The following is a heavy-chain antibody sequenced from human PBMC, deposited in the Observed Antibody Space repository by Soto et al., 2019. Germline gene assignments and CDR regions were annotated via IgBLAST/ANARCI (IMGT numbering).Heavy chain of an antibody. CDR1: GGSISSGGYY. CDR2: IYYSGST. D-gene: IGHD1-26*01. V-gene: IGHV4-31*03. Sequence: SETLSLTCTVSGGSISSGGYYWSWIRQHPGKGLEWIGYIYYSGSTYYNPSLKSRVTISVDTSKNQFSLKLSSVTAADTAVYYCAGIYSGSPGGTLRYWGQGTLVTSPQ. CDR3: AGIYSGSPGGTLRY. J-gene: IGHJ4*02.